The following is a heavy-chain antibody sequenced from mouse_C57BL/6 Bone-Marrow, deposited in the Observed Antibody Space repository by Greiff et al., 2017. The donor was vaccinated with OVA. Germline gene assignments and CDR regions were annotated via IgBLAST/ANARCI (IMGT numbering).Heavy chain of an antibody. CDR3: AREGDYYGSSSYYYAMDY. D-gene: IGHD1-1*01. CDR1: GYSITSGYY. CDR2: IRYDGSN. Sequence: ESGPGLVKPSQSLSLTCSVTGYSITSGYYWNWIRQFPGNKLEWMGYIRYDGSNNYNPSLKNRISITRDTSTNQFFLKLNSVTTEDTATYYCAREGDYYGSSSYYYAMDYWGQGTSVTVSS. J-gene: IGHJ4*01. V-gene: IGHV3-6*01.